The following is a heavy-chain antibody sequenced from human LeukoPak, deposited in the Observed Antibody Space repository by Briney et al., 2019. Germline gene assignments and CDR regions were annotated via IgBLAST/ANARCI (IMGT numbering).Heavy chain of an antibody. CDR3: AKNRIPTAITPDS. Sequence: GGSLRLSCAASGFTFSNYGMHWVRQAPGKGLGWGAVIPYDSSNKYYTDSVKGRFTISRDNSRNTLYLQMNSLRTEDTAVYYCAKNRIPTAITPDSWGQGTLVTVSS. J-gene: IGHJ5*01. V-gene: IGHV3-30*18. D-gene: IGHD2-2*02. CDR1: GFTFSNYG. CDR2: IPYDSSNK.